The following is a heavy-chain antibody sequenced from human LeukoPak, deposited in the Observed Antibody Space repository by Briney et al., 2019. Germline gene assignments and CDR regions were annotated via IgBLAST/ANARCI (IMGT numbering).Heavy chain of an antibody. D-gene: IGHD3-16*01. J-gene: IGHJ4*02. CDR2: ISSNGGST. V-gene: IGHV3-64*01. CDR3: ARYGGAFADY. CDR1: GFTFNSYA. Sequence: GGSLRLSCAASGFTFNSYAMHWVRQAPGKGLEYVSAISSNGGSTHYANSVKGRFTISRDNSKNTLYLQMGSLRPEDMAVYYCARYGGAFADYWGQGTLVTVSS.